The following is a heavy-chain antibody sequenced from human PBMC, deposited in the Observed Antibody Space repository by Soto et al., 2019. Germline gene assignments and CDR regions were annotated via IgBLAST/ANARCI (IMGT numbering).Heavy chain of an antibody. Sequence: QVQLVQSGAEVKKPGSSVKVSCKASGGTFSSYSINWVRQAPGQGLEWMGEIIPIFGTANYAQKFQGRVTITADESTSPSYMELSSLRYEDTAVYYCARDGGRHSGGIDYWGQGTLVTVSS. J-gene: IGHJ4*02. D-gene: IGHD1-26*01. V-gene: IGHV1-69*01. CDR2: IIPIFGTA. CDR1: GGTFSSYS. CDR3: ARDGGRHSGGIDY.